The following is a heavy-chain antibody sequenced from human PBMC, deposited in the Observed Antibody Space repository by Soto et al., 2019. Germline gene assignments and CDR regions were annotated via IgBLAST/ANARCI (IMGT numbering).Heavy chain of an antibody. D-gene: IGHD3-10*01. V-gene: IGHV3-74*01. Sequence: EVQLVEAGGGLVQPGGSLRLSCATSGFTFSSYWVHWVRQAPGKGLVWVSRIDTDGSRTSYADSVKGRFTISRDNAENNLYLQVNGLRAEDTAVYYCARAGSYRFDYWGQGTLVTVSS. CDR2: IDTDGSRT. CDR1: GFTFSSYW. J-gene: IGHJ4*02. CDR3: ARAGSYRFDY.